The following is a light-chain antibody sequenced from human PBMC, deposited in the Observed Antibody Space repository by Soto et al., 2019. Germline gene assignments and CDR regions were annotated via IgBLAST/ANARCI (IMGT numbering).Light chain of an antibody. Sequence: EIVLTQSPGTLSLSPGERATLSCRASQSVYKNFLAWYQQKPGQAPRLLINGASNRATGIPDRFSGSGSGTDFPFPSDSREPEDFPGYSCQQNGSSPPIFGGGTKVAI. CDR3: QQNGSSPPI. CDR1: QSVYKNF. V-gene: IGKV3-20*01. J-gene: IGKJ4*01. CDR2: GAS.